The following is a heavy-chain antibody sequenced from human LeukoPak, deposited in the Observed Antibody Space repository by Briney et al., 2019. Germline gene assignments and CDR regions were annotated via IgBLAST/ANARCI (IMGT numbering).Heavy chain of an antibody. CDR2: ISYDGSNK. Sequence: GGSLRLSCAASGFTFSSYAMHWVRQAPGKGLEWVAVISYDGSNKYYADSVKGRFTISRDNSKNTPYLQMNSLRAEDTAVYYCASKIGDYFDYWGQGTLVTVSS. CDR1: GFTFSSYA. V-gene: IGHV3-30*04. CDR3: ASKIGDYFDY. J-gene: IGHJ4*02. D-gene: IGHD3-22*01.